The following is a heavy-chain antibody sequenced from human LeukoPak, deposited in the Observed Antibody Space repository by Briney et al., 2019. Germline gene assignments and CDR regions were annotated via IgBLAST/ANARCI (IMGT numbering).Heavy chain of an antibody. CDR3: ARGEPMVRGVIDY. CDR1: GFPVSSNY. D-gene: IGHD3-10*01. Sequence: GGSLRLSCAASGFPVSSNYMSWVRQAPGKGLEWVSVLYRGGETYYADSVKGRFTISRDNYKNTLYLQMNSLRDEDTAVYYCARGEPMVRGVIDYWGQGTLVTVSS. J-gene: IGHJ4*02. V-gene: IGHV3-66*01. CDR2: LYRGGET.